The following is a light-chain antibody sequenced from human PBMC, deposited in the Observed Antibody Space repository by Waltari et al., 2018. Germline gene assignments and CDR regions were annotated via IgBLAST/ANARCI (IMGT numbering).Light chain of an antibody. Sequence: DIVMTQSPDSLAVPLGERATINCKSSQSVLHRSNNKNNLAWHQQKPGQAPKLLIYWASTRESGVPDRFSGSGSGTDFTLTISSLQAEDVAVYYCQQYYTGPDTFGQGTKLEIK. V-gene: IGKV4-1*01. CDR2: WAS. CDR3: QQYYTGPDT. J-gene: IGKJ2*01. CDR1: QSVLHRSNNKNN.